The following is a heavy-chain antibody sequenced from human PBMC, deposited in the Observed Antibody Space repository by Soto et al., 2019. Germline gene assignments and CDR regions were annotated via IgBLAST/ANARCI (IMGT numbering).Heavy chain of an antibody. V-gene: IGHV3-33*01. CDR2: IWYDGSIK. Sequence: QVQLVESGGGVAQPGTSLRLSCAASGFTFSTYGMHWVRQAPGKGLEWVAIIWYDGSIKYYADSVKGRFTISRDNSKNTLYLQMNSLRAEDTAVYYCARDFIAIESWGQGTLVTVSS. J-gene: IGHJ5*02. D-gene: IGHD2-15*01. CDR3: ARDFIAIES. CDR1: GFTFSTYG.